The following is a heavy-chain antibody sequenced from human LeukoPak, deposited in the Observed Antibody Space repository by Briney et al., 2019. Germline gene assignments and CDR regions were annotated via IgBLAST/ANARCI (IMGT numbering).Heavy chain of an antibody. V-gene: IGHV3-30*03. Sequence: GGSLRLSCAASGFTFSSYGMHWVRQAPGKGLEWVAVISYDGSNKYYADSVKGRFTISRDNSKNTLYLQMNSLRGEDTAVYYCARDEEGIRYFDWLLDYWGQGTLVTVSS. CDR1: GFTFSSYG. D-gene: IGHD3-9*01. J-gene: IGHJ4*02. CDR3: ARDEEGIRYFDWLLDY. CDR2: ISYDGSNK.